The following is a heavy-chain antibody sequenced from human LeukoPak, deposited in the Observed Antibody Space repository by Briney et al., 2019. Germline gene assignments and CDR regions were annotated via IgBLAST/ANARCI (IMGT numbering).Heavy chain of an antibody. V-gene: IGHV6-1*01. CDR2: TYYRSKWYN. J-gene: IGHJ4*02. CDR3: QRDGHAPQSPYSFAY. Sequence: SQTLSLTCDISGDSVSSNRAAWNWIRQSPSRGLEWLGRTYYRSKWYNDYAVSVKSRITFNPDTSRNHFSLQLNSVTPEDTAVYYFQRDGHAPQSPYSFAYWGQETLVTVPS. CDR1: GDSVSSNRAA.